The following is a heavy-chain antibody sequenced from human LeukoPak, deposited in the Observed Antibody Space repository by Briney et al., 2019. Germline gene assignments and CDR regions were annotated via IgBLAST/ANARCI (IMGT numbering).Heavy chain of an antibody. CDR2: ISYDGSNK. V-gene: IGHV3-30*01. CDR1: GFTFSSYA. Sequence: PGRSLRLSCAASGFTFSSYAMHWVRQAPGKGLEWVAVISYDGSNKYYVDSVKGRFTISRDNSKNTLYLQMNSLRAEDTAVYYCARDRDSSSYYFDYWGQGTLVTVSS. CDR3: ARDRDSSSYYFDY. J-gene: IGHJ4*02. D-gene: IGHD2-21*01.